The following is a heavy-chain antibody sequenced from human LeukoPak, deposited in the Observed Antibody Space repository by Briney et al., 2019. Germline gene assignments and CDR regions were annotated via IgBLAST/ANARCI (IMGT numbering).Heavy chain of an antibody. CDR1: GFTFSDYI. CDR3: AKSVAIGFDI. Sequence: GGSLRLSCVASGFTFSDYIMNWGRQAPGKGLEWGSTVTGSGITTSYAGSVNGRFTISRDNSKNTLYLQMNSLRAEDTAVYYCAKSVAIGFDIWGQGTMVTVSS. V-gene: IGHV3-23*01. J-gene: IGHJ3*02. D-gene: IGHD5-12*01. CDR2: VTGSGITT.